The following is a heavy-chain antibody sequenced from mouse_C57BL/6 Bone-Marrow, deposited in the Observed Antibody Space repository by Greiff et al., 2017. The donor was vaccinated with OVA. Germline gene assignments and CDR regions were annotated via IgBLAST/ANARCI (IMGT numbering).Heavy chain of an antibody. CDR3: ARLITTVVAEVDY. CDR2: IYPSDSET. CDR1: GYTFTSYW. Sequence: VQLQQPGAELVRPGSSVKLSCKASGYTFTSYWMDWVKQRPGQGLEWIGNIYPSDSETHYNQKFKDKATLTVDKSSSTAYMQRSSLTSEDSAVYYCARLITTVVAEVDYWGQGTTLTVSS. V-gene: IGHV1-61*01. D-gene: IGHD1-1*01. J-gene: IGHJ2*01.